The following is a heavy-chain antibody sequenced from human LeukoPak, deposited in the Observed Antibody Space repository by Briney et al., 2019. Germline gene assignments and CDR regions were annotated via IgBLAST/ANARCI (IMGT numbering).Heavy chain of an antibody. V-gene: IGHV1-2*02. CDR3: AGSSTAAFDY. D-gene: IGHD4-17*01. J-gene: IGHJ4*02. Sequence: ASVKVSCTASGYTFTGYYMHWVRQAPGQGLEWMGWINPNRGGTNYAQKFQGRVTMTRDTSISTAYMDLSRLRSDDTAVYYCAGSSTAAFDYWGQGTLVTVSS. CDR2: INPNRGGT. CDR1: GYTFTGYY.